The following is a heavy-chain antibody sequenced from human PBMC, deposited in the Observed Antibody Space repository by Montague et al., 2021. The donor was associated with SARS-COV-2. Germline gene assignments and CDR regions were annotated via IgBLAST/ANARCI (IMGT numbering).Heavy chain of an antibody. D-gene: IGHD3-3*01. Sequence: SETLSLTCSVSGDSISSGEHYWGWIRQAPGKGLEWIGSIYYSESAYYNPSLKSRVTMSVDPPKNQFSLKLRSVTAADTALYYCAREVIYTTFGVITRTHAFDIWGQGTMVTVSS. CDR3: AREVIYTTFGVITRTHAFDI. V-gene: IGHV4-39*02. J-gene: IGHJ3*02. CDR1: GDSISSGEHY. CDR2: IYYSESA.